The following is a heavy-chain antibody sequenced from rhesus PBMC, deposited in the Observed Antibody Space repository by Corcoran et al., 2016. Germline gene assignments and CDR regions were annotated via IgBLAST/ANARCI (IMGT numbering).Heavy chain of an antibody. CDR2: INGNSEST. D-gene: IGHD6-25*01. CDR1: GASISSYW. Sequence: QVQLQESGPGLVKPSATLSLTCAVSGASISSYWWNWIRQPPGKGLEWIGEINGNSESTTSYPSLMIRVTISKDAAKTQLSMKLSSVTAADTAVYYCARARIAADGDYWGQGVLVTVSS. CDR3: ARARIAADGDY. V-gene: IGHV4-80*01. J-gene: IGHJ4*01.